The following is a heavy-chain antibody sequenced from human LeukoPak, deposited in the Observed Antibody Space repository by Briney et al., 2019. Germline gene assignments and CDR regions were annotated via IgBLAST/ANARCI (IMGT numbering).Heavy chain of an antibody. CDR2: IKQDGSEK. CDR3: ARDRRRITIFGVVIIPTYFDY. V-gene: IGHV3-7*01. Sequence: GGSLRLSCAASGFTFSSYWMSWVRQAPGKGLEWVANIKQDGSEKYYVDSVKGRFTISRDNAKNSLYLQMNSLRAEDTAVYYCARDRRRITIFGVVIIPTYFDYWGQGTLVTVSS. J-gene: IGHJ4*02. CDR1: GFTFSSYW. D-gene: IGHD3-3*01.